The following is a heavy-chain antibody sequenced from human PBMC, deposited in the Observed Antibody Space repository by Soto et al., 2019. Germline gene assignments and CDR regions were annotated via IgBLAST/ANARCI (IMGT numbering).Heavy chain of an antibody. D-gene: IGHD3-16*02. J-gene: IGHJ3*02. CDR3: ARTQGLSDAFDI. CDR2: ISSSGSTI. CDR1: GFTFSSYE. V-gene: IGHV3-48*03. Sequence: EVQLVESGGGLVQPGGSLRLSCAASGFTFSSYEMNWVRQAPGKGLEWVSYISSSGSTIYYADSVKGRFTISRDNAKNSLYLEMNSLRAEDTAVYYCARTQGLSDAFDIWGQGTMVTVSS.